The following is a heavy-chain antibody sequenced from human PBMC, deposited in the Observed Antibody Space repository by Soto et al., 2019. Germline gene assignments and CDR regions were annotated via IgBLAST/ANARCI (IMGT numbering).Heavy chain of an antibody. CDR2: VLPGDSET. D-gene: IGHD6-19*01. J-gene: IGHJ4*02. Sequence: GGSLKISCKGSGYTFTNYWLGCVRQVPGKGLEWMGIVLPGDSETRYSPSFQGQGTSSVDKSISTASLQWSGLKASDTAMYYCARHVGSGWFLYYFDYWGQGTQVTVSS. CDR3: ARHVGSGWFLYYFDY. CDR1: GYTFTNYW. V-gene: IGHV5-51*01.